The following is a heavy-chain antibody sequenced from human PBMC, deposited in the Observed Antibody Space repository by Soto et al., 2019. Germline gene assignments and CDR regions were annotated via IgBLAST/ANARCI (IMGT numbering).Heavy chain of an antibody. CDR2: FDPEDGET. J-gene: IGHJ4*02. Sequence: VASVKVSCKVSGYTLTELSMHWVRQAPGKGLEWMGGFDPEDGETIYAQKFQGRVTMTEDTSTDTAYMELSSLRSEDTAVYYCATSGPGYCSGGSCSLNFDYWGQGTLVTVSS. CDR3: ATSGPGYCSGGSCSLNFDY. D-gene: IGHD2-15*01. CDR1: GYTLTELS. V-gene: IGHV1-24*01.